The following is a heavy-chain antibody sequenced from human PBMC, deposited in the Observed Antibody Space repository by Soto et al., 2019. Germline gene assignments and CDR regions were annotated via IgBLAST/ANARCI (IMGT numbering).Heavy chain of an antibody. D-gene: IGHD2-8*01. V-gene: IGHV4-30-4*08. CDR3: AREIMPLTNDWYFDL. CDR2: IYYSGST. CDR1: GGSISSGGYC. J-gene: IGHJ2*01. Sequence: PSETLSLTCTVSGGSISSGGYCWSWIRQHPGKGLEWIGYIYYSGSTYYNPSLKSRLTISVDTSKNQFSLRLSSVTAADTAVYYCAREIMPLTNDWYFDLWGRGTLVTVSS.